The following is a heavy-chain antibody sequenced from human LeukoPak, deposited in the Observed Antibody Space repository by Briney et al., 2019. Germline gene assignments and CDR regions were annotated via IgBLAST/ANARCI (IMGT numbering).Heavy chain of an antibody. Sequence: PGRSLTLSCAASGFTFRSYAMHWVRQAPGKGLEWVAVISYNGNNKYYADSVKGRFTISRDNSKNTLYLQMNSLRAEDTAVYYCAREAEGNDYWGQGTLVTVSS. J-gene: IGHJ4*02. CDR3: AREAEGNDY. CDR2: ISYNGNNK. CDR1: GFTFRSYA. V-gene: IGHV3-30-3*01. D-gene: IGHD2-15*01.